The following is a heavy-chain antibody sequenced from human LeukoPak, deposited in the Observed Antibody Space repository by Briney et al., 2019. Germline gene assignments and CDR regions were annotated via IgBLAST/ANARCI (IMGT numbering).Heavy chain of an antibody. Sequence: PGGSLRLSCAASGFTFSSYAMSWVRQAPGKGLEWVSGISWNSGSIGYADSVKGRFTISRDNAKNSLYLQMNSLRAEDTAVYYCANLNRVVPVSSHAFDIWGQGTMVTVSS. CDR2: ISWNSGSI. CDR3: ANLNRVVPVSSHAFDI. D-gene: IGHD3-3*01. V-gene: IGHV3-9*01. CDR1: GFTFSSYA. J-gene: IGHJ3*02.